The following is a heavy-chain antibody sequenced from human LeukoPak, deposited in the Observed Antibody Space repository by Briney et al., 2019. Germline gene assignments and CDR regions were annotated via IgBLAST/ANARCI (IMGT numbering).Heavy chain of an antibody. Sequence: PSETLSLTCAVYGGSLNDYLWSWIRQPPGQGLEWIGEVGHTGTTNYNPSLRSRVTISVDTSKNQFSLKLTSVTAADTAVYFCARELISSRAAFDTWGQGTVVTVSS. CDR1: GGSLNDYL. D-gene: IGHD3-10*01. V-gene: IGHV4-34*01. CDR3: ARELISSRAAFDT. J-gene: IGHJ3*02. CDR2: VGHTGTT.